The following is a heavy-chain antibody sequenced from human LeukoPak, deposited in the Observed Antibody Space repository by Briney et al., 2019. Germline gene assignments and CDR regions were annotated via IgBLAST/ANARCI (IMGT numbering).Heavy chain of an antibody. D-gene: IGHD2-15*01. CDR2: IYYSGST. Sequence: SETLSLTCTVSGGSISSSSYYWGWIRRPPGKGLEWIGSIYYSGSTYYNPSLKSRVTISVDTSKNQFSLKLSSVTAADTAVYYCARQSGGSRYWGQGTLVTVSS. J-gene: IGHJ4*02. CDR3: ARQSGGSRY. V-gene: IGHV4-39*01. CDR1: GGSISSSSYY.